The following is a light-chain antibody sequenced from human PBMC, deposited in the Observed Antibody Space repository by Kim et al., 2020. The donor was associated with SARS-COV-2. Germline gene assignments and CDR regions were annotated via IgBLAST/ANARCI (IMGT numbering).Light chain of an antibody. V-gene: IGLV3-1*01. CDR2: QDS. CDR3: QAWDSSTV. J-gene: IGLJ3*02. Sequence: SYELTQPPSVSVSPGQTASITCSGDKLGDKYACWYQQKPGQSPVLVIYQDSKRPSGIPERFSGSNSGNTATLTISGTQAMDEADYYCQAWDSSTVFGWGT. CDR1: KLGDKY.